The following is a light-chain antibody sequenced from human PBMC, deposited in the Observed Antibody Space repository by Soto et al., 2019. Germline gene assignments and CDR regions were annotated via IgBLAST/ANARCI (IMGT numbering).Light chain of an antibody. J-gene: IGLJ1*01. CDR2: YDN. CDR1: NSNIGSNT. CDR3: AAWDDSLNGRV. V-gene: IGLV1-44*01. Sequence: QSVPTQPPSASGTPGQRVTISCSGSNSNIGSNTVNWYQQLPGTAPKLLIYYDNLRPSGVPDGISGSKSGTSASLAISGLQSDDEADYYCAAWDDSLNGRVFGTGTKLTVL.